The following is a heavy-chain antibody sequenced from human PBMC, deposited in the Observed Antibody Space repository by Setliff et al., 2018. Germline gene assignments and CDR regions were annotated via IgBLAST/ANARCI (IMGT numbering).Heavy chain of an antibody. V-gene: IGHV5-51*01. D-gene: IGHD1-1*01. Sequence: GESLKISCKGSGYSLTSDWIGWVRQMPGKCLEWMGIIYPGDSDTRYSPSFQGKVTISADKSISTAYLQWSSLKASDTAIYYCARHFRNWYFDYWGQGTLVTVSS. CDR2: IYPGDSDT. CDR1: GYSLTSDW. J-gene: IGHJ4*02. CDR3: ARHFRNWYFDY.